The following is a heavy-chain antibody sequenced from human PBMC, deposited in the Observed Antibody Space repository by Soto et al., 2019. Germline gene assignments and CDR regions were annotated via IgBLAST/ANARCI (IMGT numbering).Heavy chain of an antibody. CDR1: GGSMSSYY. CDR2: IYPSGTT. CDR3: ARDTFWSASFTLDY. Sequence: CAVSGGSMSSYYWSWIRQPAGKGLEWIGRIYPSGTTNYNPSLKSRVTMSADTSKNHFSLKLSSVTAADTAVYYCARDTFWSASFTLDYWGQGAPGHRLL. J-gene: IGHJ4*02. V-gene: IGHV4-4*07. D-gene: IGHD3-3*01.